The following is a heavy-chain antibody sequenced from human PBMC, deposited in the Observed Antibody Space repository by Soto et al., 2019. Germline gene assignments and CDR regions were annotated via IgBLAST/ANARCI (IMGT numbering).Heavy chain of an antibody. V-gene: IGHV4-34*04. CDR1: SGSFSSDY. J-gene: IGHJ6*02. D-gene: IGHD2-2*01. Sequence: SETLSLRWGVYSGSFSSDYWTWIRHIPGKCLEWIGEINQTCKSTHNPFLIGRATMSVDTSRNQFSLNLMSVTAADTAVYYCASPSYALNWDFHYGMQVWGQGTSVTVSS. CDR2: INQTCKS. CDR3: ASPSYALNWDFHYGMQV.